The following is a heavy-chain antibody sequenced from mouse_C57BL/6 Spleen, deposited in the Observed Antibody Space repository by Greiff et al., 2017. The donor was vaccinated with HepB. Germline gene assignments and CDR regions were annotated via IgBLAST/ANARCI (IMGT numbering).Heavy chain of an antibody. CDR3: ARYRGSQTSNLDYYFDY. CDR1: GYTFTSYW. J-gene: IGHJ2*01. CDR2: IDPSDSYT. V-gene: IGHV1-50*01. Sequence: QVQLQQPGAELVKPGASVKLSCKASGYTFTSYWMQWVKQRPGQGLEWIGEIDPSDSYTNYNQKFKGKATLTVDTSSSTAYMQLSSLTSEDSAVYYCARYRGSQTSNLDYYFDYWGQGTTLTVSS. D-gene: IGHD4-1*01.